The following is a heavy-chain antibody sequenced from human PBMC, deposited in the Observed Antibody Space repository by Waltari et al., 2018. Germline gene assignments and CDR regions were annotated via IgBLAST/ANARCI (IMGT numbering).Heavy chain of an antibody. V-gene: IGHV4-59*11. J-gene: IGHJ6*02. CDR1: GGSLSDHY. Sequence: QVHLQESGPGLVKPSETLSLTCTVSGGSLSDHYWSWTRQPPGKELEWIGHMYYGGSTKYNPSLKSRVTISVDTSRNQFSLNLSSMTAADTAVYYCVRQFGSSSEMYYYGMDAWGQGTTITVSS. CDR2: MYYGGST. CDR3: VRQFGSSSEMYYYGMDA. D-gene: IGHD2-2*01.